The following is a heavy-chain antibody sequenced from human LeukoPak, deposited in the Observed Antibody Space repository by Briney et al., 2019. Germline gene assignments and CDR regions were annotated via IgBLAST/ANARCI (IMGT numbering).Heavy chain of an antibody. CDR2: FDPEDGET. CDR1: GYTLTELS. D-gene: IGHD3-10*01. CDR3: ATAEARARGVIISDLYYCYGMDV. J-gene: IGHJ6*02. Sequence: ASVKVSCKVSGYTLTELSMHWVRQAPGKGLEWMGGFDPEDGETIYAQKFQGRVPMTEDTSTDTAYMELSSLRSEDTAVYYCATAEARARGVIISDLYYCYGMDVWGQGTTVTVSS. V-gene: IGHV1-24*01.